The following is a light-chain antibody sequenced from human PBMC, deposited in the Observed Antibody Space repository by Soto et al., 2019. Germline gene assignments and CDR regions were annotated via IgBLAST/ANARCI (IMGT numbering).Light chain of an antibody. CDR2: DVS. Sequence: QSALTRPASVSGSPGQSITISCTGTGSDVGGYNYVSWYQQHPGKAPKLMIYDVSNRPSGVSNRFSGSKSGNTASLTISGLQAEDEADYYCNSYTSSSTGVFGTGTKVTVL. CDR3: NSYTSSSTGV. CDR1: GSDVGGYNY. V-gene: IGLV2-14*01. J-gene: IGLJ1*01.